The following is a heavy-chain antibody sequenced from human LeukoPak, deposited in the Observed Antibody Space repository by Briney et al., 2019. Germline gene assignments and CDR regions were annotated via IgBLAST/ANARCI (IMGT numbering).Heavy chain of an antibody. CDR1: GFTFSFYG. Sequence: GGSLRLSCVASGFTFSFYGMTWVRQAPGKGLEWVSGITGSSGTTYSADSVEGRFTISRDNSKNTLYLQMNSLRAEDTALYYCAKDHLPGRDYYYMDVWGKGTTVTVSS. J-gene: IGHJ6*03. CDR3: AKDHLPGRDYYYMDV. V-gene: IGHV3-23*01. CDR2: ITGSSGTT.